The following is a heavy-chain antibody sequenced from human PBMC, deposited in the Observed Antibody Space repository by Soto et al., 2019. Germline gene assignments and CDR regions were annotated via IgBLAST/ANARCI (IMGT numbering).Heavy chain of an antibody. CDR2: IYYSGST. Sequence: AETRSLTCTVSGGSISSYYWSWIRQPPGKGLEWIGYIYYSGSTNYNPSLKSRVTISVDTSKNQFSLKLSSVTAADTAVYYCARGAKEPTYYYDSSGYRGYAFDIWGQGTMVT. CDR1: GGSISSYY. V-gene: IGHV4-59*01. J-gene: IGHJ3*02. D-gene: IGHD3-22*01. CDR3: ARGAKEPTYYYDSSGYRGYAFDI.